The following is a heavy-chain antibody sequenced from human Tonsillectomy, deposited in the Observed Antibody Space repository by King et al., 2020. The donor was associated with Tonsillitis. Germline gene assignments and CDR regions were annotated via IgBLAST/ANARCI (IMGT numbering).Heavy chain of an antibody. CDR3: ARETYYYDSSGYGRGVPHFDL. CDR1: GFTFSSYS. D-gene: IGHD3-22*01. V-gene: IGHV3-21*01. Sequence: VLLVESGGGLVKPGGSLRLSCAASGFTFSSYSMNWVRQAPGKGLEWVSCISSSSSYIYYADSVKGRFTISRDNAKNSLYLQMNSLRAEDTAVYYCARETYYYDSSGYGRGVPHFDLWGRGTLVTVSS. CDR2: ISSSSSYI. J-gene: IGHJ2*01.